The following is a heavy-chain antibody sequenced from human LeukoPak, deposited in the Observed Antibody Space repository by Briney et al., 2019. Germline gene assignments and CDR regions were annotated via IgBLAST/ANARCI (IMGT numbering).Heavy chain of an antibody. J-gene: IGHJ4*02. Sequence: ASVKVSCKVSGYTLTELSMHWVRQVPGRGLEWMGGFDPEDGETIYAQKFQGRVTMTEDTSTDTAYMELSSLRSEDTAVYYCATILSYYGSGFDYWGQGTLVTVSS. CDR3: ATILSYYGSGFDY. V-gene: IGHV1-24*01. CDR2: FDPEDGET. CDR1: GYTLTELS. D-gene: IGHD3-10*01.